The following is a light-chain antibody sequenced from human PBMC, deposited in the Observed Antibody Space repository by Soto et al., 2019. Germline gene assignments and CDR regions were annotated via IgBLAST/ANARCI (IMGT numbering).Light chain of an antibody. J-gene: IGKJ4*01. CDR1: QSVSSNY. CDR2: GAS. Sequence: EIVLTQSPGSLSLSPGERATLSCRASQSVSSNYLAWYQQNPGQAPRLLIYGASSRANGIPDRFSGSGSGTDCTLTISRLEPEDFAVYYCQQYGSSTLTFGGGNKVEIK. V-gene: IGKV3-20*01. CDR3: QQYGSSTLT.